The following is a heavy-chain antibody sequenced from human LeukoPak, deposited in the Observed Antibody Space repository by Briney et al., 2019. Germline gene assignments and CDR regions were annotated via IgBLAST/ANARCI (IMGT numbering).Heavy chain of an antibody. Sequence: GGSLRLSCAASGFTFSSYGMHWVRQAPGKGLEWVAVIWYDGSNKYYADSVKGRFTISRDNSKNTLYLQMNSLRAEDTTVYYCAKVLGQYDCYYMDVWGKGTTVTVSS. CDR2: IWYDGSNK. CDR3: AKVLGQYDCYYMDV. J-gene: IGHJ6*03. V-gene: IGHV3-33*06. CDR1: GFTFSSYG. D-gene: IGHD3-16*01.